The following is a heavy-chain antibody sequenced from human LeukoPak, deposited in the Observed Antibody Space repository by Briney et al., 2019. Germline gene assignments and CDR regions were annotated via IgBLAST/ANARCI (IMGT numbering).Heavy chain of an antibody. Sequence: ASVKVSFKASGYTFSDYYMHWVRQAPAQRPEWMAWINTNNGDTKYVQKFQGRVTMTRDTSISTAYMELTRLISDDTAVYYCARGGSSGWYVHPTLDYWGQGTLVTVSS. CDR2: INTNNGDT. V-gene: IGHV1-2*02. CDR1: GYTFSDYY. J-gene: IGHJ4*02. CDR3: ARGGSSGWYVHPTLDY. D-gene: IGHD6-19*01.